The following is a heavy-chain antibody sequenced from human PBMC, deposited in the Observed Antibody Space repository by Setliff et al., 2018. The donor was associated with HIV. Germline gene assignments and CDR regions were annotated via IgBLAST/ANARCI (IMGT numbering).Heavy chain of an antibody. Sequence: SVKVSCKASRSTFNSHTINWVRQAPGQGLDWMGRIIPIFGTANYAQKFQGRVTITTDESTSTAYMELSSLRSEDTAVYYCAGVFGVYYDKEGPYDAFDIWGQGTMVTVSS. J-gene: IGHJ3*02. CDR1: RSTFNSHT. V-gene: IGHV1-69*05. CDR3: AGVFGVYYDKEGPYDAFDI. D-gene: IGHD3-22*01. CDR2: IIPIFGTA.